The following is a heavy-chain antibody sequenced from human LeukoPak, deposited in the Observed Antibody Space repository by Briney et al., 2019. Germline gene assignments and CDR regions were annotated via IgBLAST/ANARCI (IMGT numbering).Heavy chain of an antibody. D-gene: IGHD3-22*01. CDR3: ARSMIVVVKPFDL. V-gene: IGHV3-21*01. CDR1: GFTFSSYS. CDR2: ISSSSSYI. J-gene: IGHJ2*01. Sequence: GGSLRLSCAASGFTFSSYSMNWVRQAPGKGLEWVSSISSSSSYIYYADSVKGRFTISRDNAKNSLYLQMNSLRAEDTAVYYCARSMIVVVKPFDLWGRGTLVTVSS.